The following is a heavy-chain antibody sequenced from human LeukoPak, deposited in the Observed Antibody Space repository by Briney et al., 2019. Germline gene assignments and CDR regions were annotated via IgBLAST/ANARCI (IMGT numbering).Heavy chain of an antibody. CDR3: ARDSSSWYFGFDP. CDR2: IIPILGIA. CDR1: GGTFSSYA. D-gene: IGHD6-13*01. V-gene: IGHV1-69*04. J-gene: IGHJ5*02. Sequence: ASVRVSCKASGGTFSSYAISWVRQAPGQGLEWMGRIIPILGIANYAQKFQGRVTITADKSTSTAYMELSSLRSEGTAVYYCARDSSSWYFGFDPWGQGTLVTVSS.